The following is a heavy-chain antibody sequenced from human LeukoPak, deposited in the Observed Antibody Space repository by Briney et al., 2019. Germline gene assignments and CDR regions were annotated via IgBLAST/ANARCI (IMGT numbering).Heavy chain of an antibody. D-gene: IGHD1-26*01. CDR1: GFTFSSYA. CDR3: ARRKAGDN. CDR2: ITGSGGRT. J-gene: IGHJ4*02. V-gene: IGHV3-23*01. Sequence: PGGSLRLSCAASGFTFSSYAMNWVRQAPGKGLEWVSAITGSGGRTYYADSVKGRFTISRDNAKNSLYLQMNSLRAEDTAVYYCARRKAGDNWGQGTLVTVSS.